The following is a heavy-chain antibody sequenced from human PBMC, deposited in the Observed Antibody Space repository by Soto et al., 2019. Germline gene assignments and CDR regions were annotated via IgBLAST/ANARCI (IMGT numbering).Heavy chain of an antibody. CDR2: TYYGANWRH. J-gene: IGHJ4*02. D-gene: IGHD6-19*01. Sequence: SQTLSLTCAISVDSVSGNTAAWDWIRSSPSRGLEWLGRTYYGANWRHDYAVSVKSRITVNPDTSKNHFSLQLNSVTPDDTAVYYCARGVAGSGFDLWGQGTLVTVSS. CDR1: VDSVSGNTAA. V-gene: IGHV6-1*01. CDR3: ARGVAGSGFDL.